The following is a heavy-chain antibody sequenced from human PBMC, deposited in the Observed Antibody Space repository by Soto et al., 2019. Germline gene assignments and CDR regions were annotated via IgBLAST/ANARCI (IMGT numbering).Heavy chain of an antibody. Sequence: QVQLVQSGAEVKKPGSSVKVSCKASGGTFGSHSINWVRQAPGQGLEWMGRIIPTLGLVNYAQKFQGRATITADKSTSTVYMELSSLTSGDTAVYYCGRVKTLIVWGMDVWGQGTAVSVSS. CDR3: GRVKTLIVWGMDV. D-gene: IGHD3-16*01. V-gene: IGHV1-69*02. CDR1: GGTFGSHS. CDR2: IIPTLGLV. J-gene: IGHJ6*02.